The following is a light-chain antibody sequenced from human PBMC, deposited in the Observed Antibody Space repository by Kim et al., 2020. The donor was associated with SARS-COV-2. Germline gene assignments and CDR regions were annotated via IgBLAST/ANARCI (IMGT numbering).Light chain of an antibody. CDR2: EVS. CDR3: ASYAGSGNWV. J-gene: IGLJ3*02. V-gene: IGLV2-8*01. Sequence: GQSVTISCTGTSSDVGGYNHVSWYQQHPGKAPKLMIYEVSKRPSGVPDRFSASKSGNAASLTVSGLQAEDEADYYCASYAGSGNWVFGGGTQLTVL. CDR1: SSDVGGYNH.